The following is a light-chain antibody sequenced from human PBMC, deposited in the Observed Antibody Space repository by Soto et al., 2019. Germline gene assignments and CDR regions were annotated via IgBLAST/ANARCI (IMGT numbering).Light chain of an antibody. Sequence: IVMTQSPATLSVSSGERATLSCRASQSINTNLAWFQQKPGRAPRLLIFGASTRATDIPARFSGSGSGTEFTLTISTLQSEDFAVYYCQHYNDRPPWTFGQGTKVEIK. CDR3: QHYNDRPPWT. J-gene: IGKJ1*01. V-gene: IGKV3-15*01. CDR1: QSINTN. CDR2: GAS.